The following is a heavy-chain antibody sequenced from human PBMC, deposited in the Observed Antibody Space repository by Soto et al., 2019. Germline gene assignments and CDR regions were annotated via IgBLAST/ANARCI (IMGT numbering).Heavy chain of an antibody. Sequence: QVQLQESGPGLVKPSETLSLTCTVSGGSISSYYWSWIRQPPGKGLEWIGYIYYSGSTNYNPSLKSRVTISVDTSKNQFSLKLSSVTAADTAVYYCARDGAGDMVAARGYRNWFDPWGQGTLVTVSS. V-gene: IGHV4-59*01. CDR1: GGSISSYY. D-gene: IGHD2-15*01. J-gene: IGHJ5*02. CDR3: ARDGAGDMVAARGYRNWFDP. CDR2: IYYSGST.